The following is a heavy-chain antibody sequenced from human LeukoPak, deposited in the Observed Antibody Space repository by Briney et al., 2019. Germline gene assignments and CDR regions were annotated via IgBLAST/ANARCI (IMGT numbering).Heavy chain of an antibody. CDR3: AHRYGGTFFAF. CDR1: VFSLTTSAVG. V-gene: IGHV2-5*02. D-gene: IGHD4/OR15-4a*01. Sequence: SGPTLPQPHEPLTLTYTFSVFSLTTSAVGVDWIRQSPGKALEWLALIYWDDDKRFNPSLKNRLTITSGTATNQVILTMTNMDPVDTATYFCAHRYGGTFFAFWGQGTLVTVSS. J-gene: IGHJ4*02. CDR2: IYWDDDK.